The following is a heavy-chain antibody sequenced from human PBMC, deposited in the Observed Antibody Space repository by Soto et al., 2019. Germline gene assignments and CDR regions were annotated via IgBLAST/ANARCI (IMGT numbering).Heavy chain of an antibody. CDR3: ARGSTVAAILFDY. D-gene: IGHD2-15*01. V-gene: IGHV4-31*03. CDR1: GDSTSSGGYY. J-gene: IGHJ4*02. CDR2: IYYSGST. Sequence: PSETLSLTCTVSGDSTSSGGYYWSWIRQHPGKGLEWIGYIYYSGSTYYNPSLKSRVIISVDTSKNQFSLKLSSVTAADTAVYYCARGSTVAAILFDYWGQGTLVTVS.